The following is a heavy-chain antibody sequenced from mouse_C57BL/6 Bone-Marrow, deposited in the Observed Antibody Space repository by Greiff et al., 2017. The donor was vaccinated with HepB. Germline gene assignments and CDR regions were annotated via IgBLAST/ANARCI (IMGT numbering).Heavy chain of an antibody. CDR2: INPGSGGT. V-gene: IGHV1-54*01. J-gene: IGHJ2*01. Sequence: QVQLQQSGAELVRPGTSVKVSCKASGYAFTNYLIEWVKQRPGQGLEWIGVINPGSGGTNYNEKFKGKATLTADKSSSTAYMRLSSLTSEDSAVYFCARVRGLRRKSYFDYWGQGTTLTVSS. CDR1: GYAFTNYL. CDR3: ARVRGLRRKSYFDY. D-gene: IGHD2-2*01.